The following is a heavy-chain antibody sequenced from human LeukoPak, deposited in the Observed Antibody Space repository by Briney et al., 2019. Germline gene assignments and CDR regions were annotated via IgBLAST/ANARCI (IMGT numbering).Heavy chain of an antibody. J-gene: IGHJ4*02. Sequence: ASVKVSCKASGYTFTAYYMHWVRRAPGQGLEWLGWLNPNTGGTNYAPKFQGRVTMTRDTSISTAYMELSRLRFDDTAVYYCARDDSFQFDHWGRGTLVTVSS. CDR1: GYTFTAYY. CDR2: LNPNTGGT. V-gene: IGHV1-2*02. CDR3: ARDDSFQFDH. D-gene: IGHD5-18*01.